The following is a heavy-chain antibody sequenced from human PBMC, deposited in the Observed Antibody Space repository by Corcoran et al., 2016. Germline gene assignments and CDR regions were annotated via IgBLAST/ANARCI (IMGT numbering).Heavy chain of an antibody. CDR1: GGSFSGYY. J-gene: IGHJ6*02. CDR3: ARGLGIAVAGAYYYYGMDV. CDR2: INHSGRT. D-gene: IGHD6-19*01. Sequence: QVQLQQWGAGLLKPSETLSLTCAVYGGSFSGYYWSWIRQPPGKGLEWIGDINHSGRTNYNPAHKSRVTISVDTSQHQFSLKRSSVTAADTAVYDCARGLGIAVAGAYYYYGMDVWGQGTTVTVSS. V-gene: IGHV4-34*01.